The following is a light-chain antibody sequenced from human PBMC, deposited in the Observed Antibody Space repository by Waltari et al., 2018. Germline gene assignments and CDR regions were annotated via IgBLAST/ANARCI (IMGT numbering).Light chain of an antibody. CDR1: DSDVGAYNF. J-gene: IGLJ1*01. Sequence: QSALTQPASVPGSPGQSITISCTGTDSDVGAYNFVSWYRQHPGKAPHLVICEFSERPPGIYESFSGSKADNTASLTISGLQADDEAVYYCSSYTTSNAPGVFGTGTKVTVL. V-gene: IGLV2-14*01. CDR2: EFS. CDR3: SSYTTSNAPGV.